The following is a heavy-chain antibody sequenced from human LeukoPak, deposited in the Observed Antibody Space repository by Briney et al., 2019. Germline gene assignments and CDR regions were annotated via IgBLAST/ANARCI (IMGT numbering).Heavy chain of an antibody. CDR2: VYNSGTT. CDR1: GVSIGSNY. CDR3: ARDAY. J-gene: IGHJ4*02. Sequence: SGTLSLTCTVSGVSIGSNYWSWIRQSPGKGLEWIGCVYNSGTTVYNPSLTGRVTISVDTSKNQYSLNLRSVTAADAAVYYCARDAYWGQGILVTVPS. V-gene: IGHV4-59*01.